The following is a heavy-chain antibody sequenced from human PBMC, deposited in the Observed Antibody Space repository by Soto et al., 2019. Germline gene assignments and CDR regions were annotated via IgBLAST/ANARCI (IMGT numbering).Heavy chain of an antibody. Sequence: SETLSLTCAFSGYSISICYYWGWIRQPPGKGLEWIGSIYHSGSTYYNPSLKSRVTISVDTSKNQFSLKLGSVTAADTAVYYCARDLTPCIAAGGPDDWGKGNVVTVDS. CDR2: IYHSGST. CDR1: GYSISICYY. D-gene: IGHD6-13*01. CDR3: ARDLTPCIAAGGPDD. J-gene: IGHJ4*02. V-gene: IGHV4-38-2*02.